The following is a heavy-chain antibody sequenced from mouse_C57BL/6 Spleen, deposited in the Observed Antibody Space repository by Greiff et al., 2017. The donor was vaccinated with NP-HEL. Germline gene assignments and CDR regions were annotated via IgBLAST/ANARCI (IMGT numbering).Heavy chain of an antibody. CDR2: IRNKANGYTT. J-gene: IGHJ1*03. V-gene: IGHV7-3*01. Sequence: EVQLVESGGGLVQPGGSLSLSCAASGFTFTDYYMSWVRQPPGKALEWLGFIRNKANGYTTEYSASVKGRFTISRDNSQSILYLQMNALRAEDSATYYCARPDYYGSSYWYFDVWGTGTTVTVSS. D-gene: IGHD1-1*01. CDR1: GFTFTDYY. CDR3: ARPDYYGSSYWYFDV.